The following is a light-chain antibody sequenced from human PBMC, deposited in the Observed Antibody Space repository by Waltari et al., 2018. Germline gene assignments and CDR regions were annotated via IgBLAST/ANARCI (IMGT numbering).Light chain of an antibody. Sequence: QSVLTQPPSVTAAPGQKVSISCSGSSSNIGNSDVSWYQQVPGTAPKLLIFETNLRPSGIPDRFSGSKSGTSATLGITGLQTGDEANYYCRTWDTSLSAGVFGGGTKLTVL. CDR1: SSNIGNSD. CDR2: ETN. J-gene: IGLJ3*02. V-gene: IGLV1-51*02. CDR3: RTWDTSLSAGV.